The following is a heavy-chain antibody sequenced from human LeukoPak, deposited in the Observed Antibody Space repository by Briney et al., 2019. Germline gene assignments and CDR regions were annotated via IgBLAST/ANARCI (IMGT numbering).Heavy chain of an antibody. Sequence: SETLSLTCTVSGGSISSRSYYWGWIRQPPGKGLEWIGKISDSGSTYYSPSLRSRVTISIDMSKNQFSLKLSSVTATDTAVYYCARGEKVLDYFVYWGQGTLVTVSS. CDR2: ISDSGST. CDR1: GGSISSRSYY. J-gene: IGHJ4*02. CDR3: ARGEKVLDYFVY. D-gene: IGHD3-16*01. V-gene: IGHV4-39*01.